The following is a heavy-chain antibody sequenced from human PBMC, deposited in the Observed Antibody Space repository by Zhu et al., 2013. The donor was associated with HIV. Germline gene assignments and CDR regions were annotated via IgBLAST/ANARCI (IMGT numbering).Heavy chain of an antibody. CDR1: GGTFSSYA. V-gene: IGHV1-69*01. D-gene: IGHD5-18*01. J-gene: IGHJ4*02. CDR3: ARGPIEVNTAIGGFVLLTN. Sequence: QVQLVQSGAEVKKPGSSVKVSCKASGGTFSSYAISWVRQAPGQGLEWMGGIIPIFGTANYAQKFQGRVTITADESTSTAYMELSSLRSEDTAVYYCARGPIEVNTAIGGFVLLTNWGQGTLVTVSS. CDR2: IIPIFGTA.